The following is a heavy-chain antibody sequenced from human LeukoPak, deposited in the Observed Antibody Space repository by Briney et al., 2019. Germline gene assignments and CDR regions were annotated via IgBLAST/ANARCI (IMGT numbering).Heavy chain of an antibody. D-gene: IGHD3-22*01. CDR2: NIPIFGTA. CDR1: GGTFSSYA. V-gene: IGHV1-69*13. J-gene: IGHJ4*02. Sequence: SVKVSCTASGGTFSSYAISGVRQAPGQGLEWMGGNIPIFGTATYAQTFQGRVTITAAESTTTAYLERASLRSGAPPGNYCPRVSDYYDSSRYLDYWGQGTLVTVSS. CDR3: PRVSDYYDSSRYLDY.